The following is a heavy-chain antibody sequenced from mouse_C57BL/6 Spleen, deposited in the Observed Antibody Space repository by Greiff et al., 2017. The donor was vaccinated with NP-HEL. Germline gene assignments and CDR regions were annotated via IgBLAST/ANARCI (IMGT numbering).Heavy chain of an antibody. CDR2: ISSGGSYT. CDR1: GFTFSSYG. J-gene: IGHJ4*01. CDR3: ARLGTTGAMDY. Sequence: EVQRVESGGDLVKPGGSLKLSCAASGFTFSSYGMSWVRQTPDKRLEWVATISSGGSYTYSPDSVKGRFTISRDNAKNTLYLQMSSLKSEDTAMYYCARLGTTGAMDYWGQGTSVTVSS. D-gene: IGHD1-1*01. V-gene: IGHV5-6*01.